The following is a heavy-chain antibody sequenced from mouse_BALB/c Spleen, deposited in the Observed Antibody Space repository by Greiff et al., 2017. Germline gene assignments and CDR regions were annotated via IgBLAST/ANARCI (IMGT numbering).Heavy chain of an antibody. CDR2: INPSTGYT. CDR3: ARRGGAHAMEY. CDR1: GYTFTSYW. J-gene: IGHJ4*01. Sequence: VQLQQSGAELARPGASVKLSCKASGYTFTSYWMQWVKQRPGQGLEWIGYINPSTGYTEYNQKFKDKATLTADKSSSTAYMQLSSLTSEDSAVYYSARRGGAHAMEYWGEGASVTASS. D-gene: IGHD1-1*02. V-gene: IGHV1-4*01.